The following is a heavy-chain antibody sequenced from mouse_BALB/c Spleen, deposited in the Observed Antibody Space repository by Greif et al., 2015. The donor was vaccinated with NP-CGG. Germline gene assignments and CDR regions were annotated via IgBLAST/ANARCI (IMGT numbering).Heavy chain of an antibody. J-gene: IGHJ4*01. Sequence: VQLQQSGPELVKPGASVKISCKASGYTFTDYNMHWVKQSHGKSLEWIGYIYPYNGGTGYNQKFKSKATLTVDNSSSTAYMELRSLTSEDSAVYYCARSSGLRRGYYAMDYWGQGTSVTVSS. D-gene: IGHD2-4*01. CDR1: GYTFTDYN. CDR3: ARSSGLRRGYYAMDY. V-gene: IGHV1S29*02. CDR2: IYPYNGGT.